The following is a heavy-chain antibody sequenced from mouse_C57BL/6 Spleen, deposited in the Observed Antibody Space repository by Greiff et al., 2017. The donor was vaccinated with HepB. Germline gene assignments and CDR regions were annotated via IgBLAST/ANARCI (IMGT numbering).Heavy chain of an antibody. CDR2: IHPNSGST. J-gene: IGHJ2*01. Sequence: QVQLKQPGAELVKPGASVKLSCKASGYTFTSYWMHWVKQRPGQGLEWIGMIHPNSGSTNYNEKFKSKATLTVDKSSSTAYMQLSSLTSEDSAVYYCARDSKSPFDYWGQGTTLTVSS. V-gene: IGHV1-64*01. CDR1: GYTFTSYW. D-gene: IGHD2-5*01. CDR3: ARDSKSPFDY.